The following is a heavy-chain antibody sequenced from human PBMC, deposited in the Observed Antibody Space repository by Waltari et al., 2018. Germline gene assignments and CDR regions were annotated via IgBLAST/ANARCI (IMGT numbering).Heavy chain of an antibody. Sequence: QVQLQQWGAGLLKPSETLSLTCAVYGGSFSGYYWSWIRQPPGKGLEWIGEINHSGSTNYHPSLKSRVTISVDTSKNQFSLKLSSVTAADTAVYYCARGTTVTDAFDIWSQGTMVTVSS. CDR1: GGSFSGYY. J-gene: IGHJ3*02. D-gene: IGHD4-17*01. CDR3: ARGTTVTDAFDI. V-gene: IGHV4-34*01. CDR2: INHSGST.